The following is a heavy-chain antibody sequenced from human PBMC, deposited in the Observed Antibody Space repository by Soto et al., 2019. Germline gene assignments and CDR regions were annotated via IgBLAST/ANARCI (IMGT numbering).Heavy chain of an antibody. CDR3: ARGTFRGYSYGYYFDY. V-gene: IGHV4-34*01. J-gene: IGHJ4*02. D-gene: IGHD5-18*01. CDR1: GGSFNGYY. CDR2: IKHSGST. Sequence: SETLSLTCAVYGGSFNGYYWTWIRQPPGKGLEWIGEIKHSGSTNYNPPLKSRVSISVDTSKNQFSLNLTSVTAADTAAYYCARGTFRGYSYGYYFDYWGQGALVTVPQ.